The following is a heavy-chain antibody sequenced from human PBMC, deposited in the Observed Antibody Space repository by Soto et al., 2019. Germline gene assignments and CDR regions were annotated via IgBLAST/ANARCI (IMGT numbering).Heavy chain of an antibody. J-gene: IGHJ4*02. D-gene: IGHD3-22*01. CDR1: GYTFTSYY. Sequence: GASVKVSCKASGYTFTSYYMHWVRQAPGQGHEWMGLINPSGGSTSYAQKFQGRVTMTRDTSTSTFYMELSSLRSEDTAVYYCSSAVEYSGYEAFHYDSSGYYAYWGQGTLVTVSS. V-gene: IGHV1-46*01. CDR2: INPSGGST. CDR3: SSAVEYSGYEAFHYDSSGYYAY.